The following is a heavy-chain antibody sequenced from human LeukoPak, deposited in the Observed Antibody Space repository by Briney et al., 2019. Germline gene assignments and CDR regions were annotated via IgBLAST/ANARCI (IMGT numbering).Heavy chain of an antibody. CDR3: AKDFLPHISMVRGVTTLFDF. Sequence: GRSLRLSCAASGFTFGSYGMHWVRQAPGKGLEWVIGISYDGSNKYYADSVKGRFTISRDNSKNTLYLQMNSLRAEDTAVYYCAKDFLPHISMVRGVTTLFDFWGQGTLVTVSS. CDR1: GFTFGSYG. J-gene: IGHJ4*02. D-gene: IGHD3-10*01. V-gene: IGHV3-30*18. CDR2: ISYDGSNK.